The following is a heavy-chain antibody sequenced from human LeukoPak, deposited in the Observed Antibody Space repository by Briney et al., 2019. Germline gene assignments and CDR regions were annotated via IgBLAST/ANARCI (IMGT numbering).Heavy chain of an antibody. CDR1: GFTFSSYA. Sequence: GGSLRLSCAASGFTFSSYAMHWVRQALGKGLEWVAVISYDGSNKYYADSVKGRFTISRDNSKNTLYLQMNSLRAEDTAVYYCARNPLYSSGWYQANFDYWGQGALVTVSS. CDR3: ARNPLYSSGWYQANFDY. J-gene: IGHJ4*02. CDR2: ISYDGSNK. V-gene: IGHV3-30*04. D-gene: IGHD6-19*01.